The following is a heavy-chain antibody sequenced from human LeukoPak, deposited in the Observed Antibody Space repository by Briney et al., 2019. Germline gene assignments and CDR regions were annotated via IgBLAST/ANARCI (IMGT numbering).Heavy chain of an antibody. D-gene: IGHD3-10*01. V-gene: IGHV3-48*03. Sequence: GGSLRLSWAASGFTFSSYEMNWVRQAPGEGLEWGSYISSSGSTIYYADSVKGRFTISRDNAKNSLYLQMNSLRAEDTAVYYCAKDGGWGDYYGMDVWGQGTTVTVSS. CDR3: AKDGGWGDYYGMDV. CDR1: GFTFSSYE. CDR2: ISSSGSTI. J-gene: IGHJ6*02.